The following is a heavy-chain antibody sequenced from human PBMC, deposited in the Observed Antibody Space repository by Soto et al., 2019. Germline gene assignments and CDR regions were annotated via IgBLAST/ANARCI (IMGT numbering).Heavy chain of an antibody. CDR3: ARGYSSGPDS. V-gene: IGHV3-74*01. CDR2: INSDGSTT. D-gene: IGHD6-19*01. Sequence: EVPLVESGGGLVQPGGSLRLSCAASGFTFRDHWMHWVRQAPGKGLVWVSRINSDGSTTTYADSVKGRFTISRDNAKSTLYLQLNSLRAEDTALYYCARGYSSGPDSWGQGTLVTVSS. J-gene: IGHJ4*02. CDR1: GFTFRDHW.